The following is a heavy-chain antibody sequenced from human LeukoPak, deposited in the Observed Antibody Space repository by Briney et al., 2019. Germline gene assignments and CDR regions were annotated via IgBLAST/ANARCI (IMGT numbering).Heavy chain of an antibody. Sequence: SETLSLTCTVSGGSLSSYYWSWIRQPPGKGLEWIGYIYYSGSTNYNPSLKSRVTISVDTSKNQFSLKLSSVTAADTAVYYCARAEGGSLLPVYWGQGTLVTVSS. CDR2: IYYSGST. J-gene: IGHJ4*02. CDR1: GGSLSSYY. CDR3: ARAEGGSLLPVY. D-gene: IGHD2-15*01. V-gene: IGHV4-59*01.